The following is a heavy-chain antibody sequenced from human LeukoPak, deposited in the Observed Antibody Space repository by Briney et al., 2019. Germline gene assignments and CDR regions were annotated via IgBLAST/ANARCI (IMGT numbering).Heavy chain of an antibody. CDR3: AKDGARHNDLDA. J-gene: IGHJ6*02. CDR1: GFTLSSYA. V-gene: IGHV3-23*01. D-gene: IGHD1-1*01. Sequence: PGGSLRLSRAASGFTLSSYAMSWVRQAPGKGLEWVSAISGSGGSTYYADSVKGRFTISRDNSKNTLYLQMNSLRAEDTAVYYCAKDGARHNDLDAWGQGITVTVSS. CDR2: ISGSGGST.